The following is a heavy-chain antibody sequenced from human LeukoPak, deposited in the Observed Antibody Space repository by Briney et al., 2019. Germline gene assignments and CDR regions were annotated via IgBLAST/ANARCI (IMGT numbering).Heavy chain of an antibody. CDR1: GYTFTSYD. J-gene: IGHJ6*03. CDR2: MSPNNGNT. V-gene: IGHV1-8*01. D-gene: IGHD2-15*01. CDR3: ARGRRSRVAATTGYYYYMDV. Sequence: GASVKVSCKASGYTFTSYDINWVRQATGQGLEWMGWMSPNNGNTAYAQKFQGRVTMTRQTSISTAYMELSRLRSEDTAVYYCARGRRSRVAATTGYYYYMDVWGKGTTVTVSS.